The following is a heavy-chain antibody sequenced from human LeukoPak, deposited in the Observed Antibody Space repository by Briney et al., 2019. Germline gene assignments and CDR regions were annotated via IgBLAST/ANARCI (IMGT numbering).Heavy chain of an antibody. V-gene: IGHV3-23*01. CDR2: ISGSGGST. Sequence: PGGSLRLSCAASGFTFSSYGMSWVRQAPGKGLEWVSAISGSGGSTYYADSVKGRFTISRDNAKKLLYLQMNSLRAEDTAVYYCARDHPPSSRYYDSSGNPFDYWGQGTLVTVSS. CDR3: ARDHPPSSRYYDSSGNPFDY. J-gene: IGHJ4*02. CDR1: GFTFSSYG. D-gene: IGHD3-22*01.